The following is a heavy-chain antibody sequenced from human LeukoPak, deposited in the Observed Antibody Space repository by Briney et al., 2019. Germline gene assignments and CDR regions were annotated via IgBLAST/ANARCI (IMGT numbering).Heavy chain of an antibody. V-gene: IGHV3-30-3*01. CDR3: ASTYYYDSSGYSSLNY. D-gene: IGHD3-22*01. CDR1: GFTFSSYA. J-gene: IGHJ4*02. Sequence: PGRSLRLSCAASGFTFSSYAVHWVRQAPGKGLEWVAVISYDGSNKYYADSVKGRFTISRDNSKNTLYLQMNSLRAEDTAVYYCASTYYYDSSGYSSLNYWGQGTLVTVSS. CDR2: ISYDGSNK.